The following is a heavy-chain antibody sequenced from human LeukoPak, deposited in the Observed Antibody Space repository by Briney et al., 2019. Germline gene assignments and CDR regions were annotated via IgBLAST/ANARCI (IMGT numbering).Heavy chain of an antibody. CDR3: TRDYYGSGSYEYGFDY. CDR1: GFTFSSYH. Sequence: GGSLRLSCEVSGFTFSSYHMNWVRQAPGKGLEWVDFIRSKAYGGTTEYAASVKGRFTISRDDSKSIAYLQMNSLKTEDTAVYYCTRDYYGSGSYEYGFDYWSQGTLVTVSS. CDR2: IRSKAYGGTT. J-gene: IGHJ4*02. D-gene: IGHD3-10*01. V-gene: IGHV3-49*04.